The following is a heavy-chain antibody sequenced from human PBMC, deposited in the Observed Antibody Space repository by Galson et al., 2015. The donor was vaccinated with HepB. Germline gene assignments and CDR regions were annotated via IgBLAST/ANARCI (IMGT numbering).Heavy chain of an antibody. CDR3: TRMGDLSGYSSL. CDR2: IGSKGHNYAT. V-gene: IGHV3-73*01. J-gene: IGHJ4*02. D-gene: IGHD5-18*01. Sequence: SLRLSCAASGFTFSGSAIHWVRQASGRRLEWIGRIGSKGHNYATAYVASVRGRFTISRDDSKNTAFLQLNSLKTDDTAVHYCTRMGDLSGYSSLWGQGTLVTVSS. CDR1: GFTFSGSA.